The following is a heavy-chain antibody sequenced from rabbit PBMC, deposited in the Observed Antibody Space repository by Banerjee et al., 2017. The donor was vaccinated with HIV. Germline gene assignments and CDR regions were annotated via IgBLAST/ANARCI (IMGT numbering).Heavy chain of an antibody. V-gene: IGHV1S45*01. CDR1: GFSFSNNYV. J-gene: IGHJ4*01. CDR2: IYTGSSNNI. Sequence: QEQLVESGGGLVKPEGSLTLTCTASGFSFSNNYVMCWVRQAPGKGLQWIACIYTGSSNNIWYASWAKGRFTISKTSSTTVTLQMTSLTAADTATYFCARGSSGYYRYYFDLWGPGTLVTVS. CDR3: ARGSSGYYRYYFDL. D-gene: IGHD1-1*01.